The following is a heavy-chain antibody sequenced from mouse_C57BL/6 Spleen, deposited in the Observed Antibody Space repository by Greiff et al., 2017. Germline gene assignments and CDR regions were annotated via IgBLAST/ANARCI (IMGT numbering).Heavy chain of an antibody. Sequence: VKLMESGPGLVQPSQSLSITCTVSGFSLTSYGVHWVRQSPGKGLEWLGVIWSGGSTDYNAAFISSLSISKDNSKSQVFFTMNSLQADDTAIYYCARSFITTVVGAMDYWGQGTSVTVSS. CDR2: IWSGGST. CDR3: ARSFITTVVGAMDY. D-gene: IGHD1-1*01. CDR1: GFSLTSYG. J-gene: IGHJ4*01. V-gene: IGHV2-2*01.